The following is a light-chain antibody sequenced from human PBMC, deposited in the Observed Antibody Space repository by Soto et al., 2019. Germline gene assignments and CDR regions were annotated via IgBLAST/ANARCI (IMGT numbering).Light chain of an antibody. CDR2: EVT. CDR3: VSCTDTDILV. V-gene: IGLV2-14*01. J-gene: IGLJ1*01. Sequence: QSALTQPASVSGSRGQSITISCVGRNTDVGQDRSVSWYQQGPGKAPKLLIFEVTNRPSGVSSRFSGSRSGNTASLTISGLQPDDEGDYFCVSCTDTDILVFGTGTKLTVL. CDR1: NTDVGQDRS.